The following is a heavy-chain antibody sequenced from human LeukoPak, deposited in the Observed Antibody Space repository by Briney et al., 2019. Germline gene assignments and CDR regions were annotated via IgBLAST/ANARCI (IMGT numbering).Heavy chain of an antibody. Sequence: SDTLSLTCAVSGYSISGSNWWGWIRQPPGKGLEWIGYIYYSGSIYYNPSLKGRVTMSVDTSKNQFSLKLSSVTAVDTAVYYCARNMGDGSGIIDYWGQGTLVTVSS. CDR3: ARNMGDGSGIIDY. CDR2: IYYSGSI. V-gene: IGHV4-28*05. J-gene: IGHJ4*02. CDR1: GYSISGSNW. D-gene: IGHD3-10*01.